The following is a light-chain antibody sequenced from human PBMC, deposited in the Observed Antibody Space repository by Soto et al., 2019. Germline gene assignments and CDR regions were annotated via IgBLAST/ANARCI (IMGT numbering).Light chain of an antibody. CDR1: QSVSYTF. CDR3: QQYDNWPRT. V-gene: IGKV3-20*01. J-gene: IGKJ1*01. CDR2: GAF. Sequence: EIVLTQSPGTLSLSPGERATLSCRASQSVSYTFLAWYQQKPGQAPRLLIHGAFSRATGIPDRFSGSGSGTRFTLTIASLQSEDFAVYYCQQYDNWPRTFGQGTKVDIK.